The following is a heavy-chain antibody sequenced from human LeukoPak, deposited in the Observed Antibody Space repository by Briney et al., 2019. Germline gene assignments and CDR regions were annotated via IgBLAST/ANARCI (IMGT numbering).Heavy chain of an antibody. V-gene: IGHV3-15*07. D-gene: IGHD5-12*01. CDR1: GFTFSNAW. J-gene: IGHJ4*02. Sequence: GGSLRLSCAASGFTFSNAWMNWVRQAPGKGLEWVGRIKSKTDGGTTDYAAPVKGRFTISRDDSKNTLYLQMNSLRTEDTAVYYCTIPGGYDFRNFDYWGQGTLVTVSS. CDR3: TIPGGYDFRNFDY. CDR2: IKSKTDGGTT.